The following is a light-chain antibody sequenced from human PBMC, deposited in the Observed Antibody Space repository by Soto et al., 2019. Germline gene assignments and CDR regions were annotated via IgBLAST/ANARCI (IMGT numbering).Light chain of an antibody. V-gene: IGKV1-33*01. CDR1: QDISNY. CDR3: QQYDNLPLT. CDR2: DAS. Sequence: DIQMTQSPSSLSASVGDRVTITCQASQDISNYLNWYQQKPGKAPKLLIYDASNLETGVPSRFSCSGSGTDFTFTISSLQPEDIATYYCQQYDNLPLTFGGGTKVEIK. J-gene: IGKJ4*01.